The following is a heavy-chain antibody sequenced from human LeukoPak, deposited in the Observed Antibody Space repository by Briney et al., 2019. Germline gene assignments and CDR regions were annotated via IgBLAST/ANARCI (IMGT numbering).Heavy chain of an antibody. D-gene: IGHD3-3*01. CDR3: ARCRNDFWSGYYTDYYYYYYMDV. CDR1: GGSISSSSYY. V-gene: IGHV4-39*01. Sequence: SETLSLTCTVSGGSISSSSYYWGWIRQPPGKGLEWIGSIYYSGSTYYNPSLKSRVTISVDTSKNQFSLKLSSVTAADTAVYYCARCRNDFWSGYYTDYYYYYYMDVWGKGTTVTVSS. J-gene: IGHJ6*03. CDR2: IYYSGST.